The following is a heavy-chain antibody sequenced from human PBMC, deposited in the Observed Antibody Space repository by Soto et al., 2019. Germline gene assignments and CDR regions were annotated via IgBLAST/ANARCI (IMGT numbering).Heavy chain of an antibody. J-gene: IGHJ4*02. CDR3: VKIGIGSYYDSSGYYANFDY. CDR1: GFTFSSYA. Sequence: PGGSLRLSCSASGFTFSSYAMHWVRQAPGKGLEYVSAISSNGGSTYYADSVKGRFTISRDNSKNTLYLQMSSLRAEDTAVYYRVKIGIGSYYDSSGYYANFDYWGQGTLVTVSS. V-gene: IGHV3-64D*06. CDR2: ISSNGGST. D-gene: IGHD3-22*01.